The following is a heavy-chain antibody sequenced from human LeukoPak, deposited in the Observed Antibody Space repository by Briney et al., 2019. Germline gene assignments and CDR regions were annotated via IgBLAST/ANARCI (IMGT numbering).Heavy chain of an antibody. J-gene: IGHJ4*02. CDR1: GYTFTGYY. V-gene: IGHV1-2*02. CDR3: ARGPHWDPHFDY. Sequence: GASVKVSCKASGYTFTGYYIHWVRQAPGQGLEWMGWINPNSGATYYAQKFQGRVTMTRDTSISTAYMELSRLRSDDTAVYYCARGPHWDPHFDYWGQGTLVTVSS. D-gene: IGHD7-27*01. CDR2: INPNSGAT.